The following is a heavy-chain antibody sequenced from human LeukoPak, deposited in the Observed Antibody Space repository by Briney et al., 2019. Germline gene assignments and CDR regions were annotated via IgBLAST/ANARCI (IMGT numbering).Heavy chain of an antibody. J-gene: IGHJ5*02. D-gene: IGHD2-2*01. Sequence: ASVEVSCKASGYTFTSYGISWVRQAPGQGLEWMGWISAYNGNTNYAQKLQGRVTMTTDTSTSTAYMELRSLRSDDTAVYYCARDLMTVPAARIDNWFDPWGQGTLVTVSS. CDR1: GYTFTSYG. CDR2: ISAYNGNT. V-gene: IGHV1-18*01. CDR3: ARDLMTVPAARIDNWFDP.